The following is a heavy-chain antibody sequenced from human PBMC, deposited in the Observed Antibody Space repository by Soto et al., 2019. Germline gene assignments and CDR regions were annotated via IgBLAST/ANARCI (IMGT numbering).Heavy chain of an antibody. CDR2: IIPMFGTA. J-gene: IGHJ4*02. D-gene: IGHD5-18*01. Sequence: QVQLVQSGAEVKKPESSVKVSCKAPGGTFTTFAISWFGKAPGQGLEWMGGIIPMFGTANYAQRFQDRVTITADESTNTVYMELSSLRSEDTAVYFCASGIQLWLRRINNGYSGWGQGTLVTVSS. CDR3: ASGIQLWLRRINNGYSG. CDR1: GGTFTTFA. V-gene: IGHV1-69*12.